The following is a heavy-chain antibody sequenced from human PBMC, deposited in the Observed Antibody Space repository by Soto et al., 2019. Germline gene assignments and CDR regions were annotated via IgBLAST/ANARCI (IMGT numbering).Heavy chain of an antibody. D-gene: IGHD3-22*01. Sequence: SETLSLTCSVSGGPISNYYWIWIRQTPGKGLEWIGNIYYSGSTNYNPSLKSRVTISVDTSRNQFSLKLSSVTAADTAVYYCARWTYDIRVYYPMYNSFVPWGQGILVTVSS. CDR2: IYYSGST. CDR3: ARWTYDIRVYYPMYNSFVP. CDR1: GGPISNYY. J-gene: IGHJ5*02. V-gene: IGHV4-59*01.